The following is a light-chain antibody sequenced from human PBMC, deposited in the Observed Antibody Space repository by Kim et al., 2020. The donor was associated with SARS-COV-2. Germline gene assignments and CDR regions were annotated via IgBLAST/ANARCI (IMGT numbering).Light chain of an antibody. Sequence: SATLTCSLGTRHYDYPIAWNQQQPEKGPRYLMKLNNDGSHSRGDGIPDRFSGSSSGVERYLTISSLQSEDEADYYCQTWGTGIVVFGGGTKLTVL. V-gene: IGLV4-69*01. CDR3: QTWGTGIVV. CDR2: LNNDGSH. CDR1: TRHYDYP. J-gene: IGLJ2*01.